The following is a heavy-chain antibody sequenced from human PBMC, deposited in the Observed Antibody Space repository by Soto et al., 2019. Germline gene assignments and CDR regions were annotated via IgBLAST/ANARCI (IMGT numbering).Heavy chain of an antibody. V-gene: IGHV1-2*02. CDR1: GYSYTAIS. Sequence: GASVKLCCKDSGYSYTAISWHWVREATKQGLEWLGWVNTYNGGTTYAQNIQDRVTMTRDTAISTAYLELTSLTFDDTAVYYCARPTVARELVYWGQGTQVTVSS. CDR3: ARPTVARELVY. CDR2: VNTYNGGT. D-gene: IGHD6-6*01. J-gene: IGHJ4*02.